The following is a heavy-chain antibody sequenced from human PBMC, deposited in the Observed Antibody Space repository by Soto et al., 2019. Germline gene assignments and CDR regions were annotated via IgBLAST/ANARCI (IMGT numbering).Heavy chain of an antibody. CDR2: ISWNSGSI. D-gene: IGHD6-19*01. CDR3: AKDSSPGIAVAGIIDY. J-gene: IGHJ4*02. V-gene: IGHV3-9*01. CDR1: GFTFDDYA. Sequence: GGSLRLSCAASGFTFDDYAVHWVRQAPGKGLEWVSGISWNSGSIGYADSVKGRFTISRDNAKNSLYLQMNSLRAEDTALYYCAKDSSPGIAVAGIIDYWGQGTLVTVSS.